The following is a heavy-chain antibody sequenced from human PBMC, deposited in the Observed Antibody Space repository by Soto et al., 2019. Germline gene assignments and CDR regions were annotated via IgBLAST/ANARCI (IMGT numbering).Heavy chain of an antibody. CDR3: ASSPYGDYYGMDV. V-gene: IGHV1-46*01. CDR2: INPSGGST. D-gene: IGHD4-17*01. CDR1: GYTFTSYY. Sequence: GAAVKVSCKASGYTFTSYYMHWVRQAPGQGLEWMGIINPSGGSTSYAQKFQGRVTMTRDTSTSTVYMELSSLRSEDTAVYYCASSPYGDYYGMDVWGQGTTVTVSS. J-gene: IGHJ6*02.